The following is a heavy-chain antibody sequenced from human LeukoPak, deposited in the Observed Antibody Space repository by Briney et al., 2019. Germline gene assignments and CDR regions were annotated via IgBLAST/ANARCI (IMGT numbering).Heavy chain of an antibody. CDR2: ISSSSSYI. CDR3: ARTYYDSSGYWQEFDY. V-gene: IGHV3-21*01. D-gene: IGHD3-22*01. CDR1: GFTFSSYS. Sequence: GGSLRLSCAASGFTFSSYSMNWVRQAPGKGLEWVSSISSSSSYIYYADSVKGRFTISRDNAKNSLYLQMNSLRAEDTAVYYCARTYYDSSGYWQEFDYWGQGTLVTVSS. J-gene: IGHJ4*02.